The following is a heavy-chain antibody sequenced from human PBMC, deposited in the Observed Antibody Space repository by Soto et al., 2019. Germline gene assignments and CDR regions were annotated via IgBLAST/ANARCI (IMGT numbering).Heavy chain of an antibody. CDR3: ARDRGYCSGGSCYSADY. Sequence: QVQLVQSGAEVKKPGSSVKVSCKASGGTFSSYAISWVRQAPGQGLEWMGGIIPIFGTANYAQKFQGRVTITADEAXSXXYMELSSLRSEDTAVYYCARDRGYCSGGSCYSADYWGQGTLVTVSS. CDR1: GGTFSSYA. J-gene: IGHJ4*02. CDR2: IIPIFGTA. D-gene: IGHD2-15*01. V-gene: IGHV1-69*12.